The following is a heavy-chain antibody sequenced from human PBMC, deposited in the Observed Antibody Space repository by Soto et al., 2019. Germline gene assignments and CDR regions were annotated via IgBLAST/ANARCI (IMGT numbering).Heavy chain of an antibody. Sequence: SETLSLTCTVSGGSISTYYWSWIRQPPGKGLEWIGYIHYSGSTNYNPPLKSRVTISVDTSKNQFSLKLGSVTAADTAVYYCARDLGYCISTSCHNWFDPWGQGTLVTVSS. CDR3: ARDLGYCISTSCHNWFDP. J-gene: IGHJ5*02. CDR1: GGSISTYY. CDR2: IHYSGST. D-gene: IGHD2-2*01. V-gene: IGHV4-59*12.